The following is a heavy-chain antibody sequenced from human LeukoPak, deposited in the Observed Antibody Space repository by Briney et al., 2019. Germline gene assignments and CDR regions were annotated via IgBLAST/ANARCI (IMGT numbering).Heavy chain of an antibody. Sequence: GGSLRLSCAASGFTFSSYAMNWVRQAPGKGLEWVSISGSGGDTYYADSVKGRFTISRDNSKNTLYLQMNSLRAEDTAVYYCAKARGATYGTYYFDYWGQGTLVTVPS. V-gene: IGHV3-23*01. D-gene: IGHD4/OR15-4a*01. J-gene: IGHJ4*02. CDR1: GFTFSSYA. CDR2: SGSGGDT. CDR3: AKARGATYGTYYFDY.